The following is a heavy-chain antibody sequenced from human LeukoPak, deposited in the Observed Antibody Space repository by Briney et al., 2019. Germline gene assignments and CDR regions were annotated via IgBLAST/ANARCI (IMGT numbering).Heavy chain of an antibody. Sequence: PSETLSLTCAVSGYSITKGFSWGWIRQPPGQGLEWIASISYYGSTYSKSTLQSRLTISRDTSKNEFSLRLTSVTATDTAVYYCARVGAIPGIDPWGQGTPVTVSS. CDR2: ISYYGST. D-gene: IGHD3-16*01. V-gene: IGHV4-38-2*01. CDR1: GYSITKGFS. CDR3: ARVGAIPGIDP. J-gene: IGHJ5*02.